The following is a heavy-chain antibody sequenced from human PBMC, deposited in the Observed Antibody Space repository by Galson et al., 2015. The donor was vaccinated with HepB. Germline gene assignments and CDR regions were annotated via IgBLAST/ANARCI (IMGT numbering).Heavy chain of an antibody. V-gene: IGHV3-23*01. D-gene: IGHD3-22*01. J-gene: IGHJ4*02. CDR3: ARTRYDSSGYYYEDFDY. CDR2: ISGSGGST. CDR1: GFIVTSNY. Sequence: SLRLSCAASGFIVTSNYMSWVRQAPGKGLAWVLGISGSGGSTYYADSVKGRFTISRDNSKNTLYLQMNSLRAEDTAVYYCARTRYDSSGYYYEDFDYWGQGTLVTVSS.